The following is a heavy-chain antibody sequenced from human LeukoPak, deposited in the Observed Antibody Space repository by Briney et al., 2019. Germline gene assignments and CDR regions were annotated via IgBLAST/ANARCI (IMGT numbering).Heavy chain of an antibody. V-gene: IGHV3-7*01. CDR1: GFTFSAYW. CDR2: IKQDGSDK. CDR3: ARVYCGVGTCYSYYMDV. J-gene: IGHJ6*03. D-gene: IGHD2-15*01. Sequence: GGSLRLSCAASGFTFSAYWMIWVRQGLGKGLQWVADIKQDGSDKYYVDSVKGRFTISRDNAKNSLYLQMNSLRAEDTAVYHCARVYCGVGTCYSYYMDVWGKGTTVTVSS.